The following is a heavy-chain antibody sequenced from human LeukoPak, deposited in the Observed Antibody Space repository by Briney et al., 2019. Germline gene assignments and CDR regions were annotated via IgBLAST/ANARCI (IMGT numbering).Heavy chain of an antibody. CDR3: ARGYCGGVCYSHNWFDP. Sequence: ASVKVSCKASGYTFTGYYMHWVRQAPGQGLEWMGWINPNSGGTNYAQKFQGRVTMTRDTSISTAYMELSRLRSDDTAVYYCARGYCGGVCYSHNWFDPWGQGTLVTVSS. J-gene: IGHJ5*02. V-gene: IGHV1-2*02. CDR1: GYTFTGYY. CDR2: INPNSGGT. D-gene: IGHD2-21*01.